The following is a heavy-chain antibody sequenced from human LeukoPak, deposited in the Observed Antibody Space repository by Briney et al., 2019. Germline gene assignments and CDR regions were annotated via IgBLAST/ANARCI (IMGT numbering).Heavy chain of an antibody. Sequence: GGSLRLSCAASGFTFSSYAMSWARQAPGKGLEWVSAISAGGGSTYYADSVKGRFTISRDNSKNTPYLQMNSLRAEDTAVYYCAKSICSGGSCYSDYWGQGTLDTVSS. CDR1: GFTFSSYA. V-gene: IGHV3-23*01. J-gene: IGHJ4*02. CDR3: AKSICSGGSCYSDY. CDR2: ISAGGGST. D-gene: IGHD2-15*01.